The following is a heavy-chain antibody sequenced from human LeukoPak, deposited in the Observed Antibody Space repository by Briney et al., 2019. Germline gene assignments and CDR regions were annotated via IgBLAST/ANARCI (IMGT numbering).Heavy chain of an antibody. CDR2: IIPIFGTA. J-gene: IGHJ4*02. CDR3: ARGTAMDY. V-gene: IGHV1-69*05. CDR1: GYTFTSYD. D-gene: IGHD2-21*02. Sequence: SVKVSCKASGYTFTSYDINWVRQATGQGLEWMGRIIPIFGTANYAQKFQGRVTITTDESTSTAYMELSSLRSEDTAVYYCARGTAMDYWGQGTLVTVSS.